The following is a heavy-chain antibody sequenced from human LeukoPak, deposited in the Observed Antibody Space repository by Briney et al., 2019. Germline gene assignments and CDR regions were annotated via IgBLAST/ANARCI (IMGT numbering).Heavy chain of an antibody. CDR2: MNPNSGNT. Sequence: GASVKVSCKASVYTFTTYDINWVRQATGQGLEWMGWMNPNSGNTGYAQKFQGRVTMTRNTSMSTAYMELNSLRSEDTAVYYCARANYYGSGKKDLDYWGQGTLVTVSS. D-gene: IGHD3-10*01. V-gene: IGHV1-8*01. CDR3: ARANYYGSGKKDLDY. J-gene: IGHJ4*02. CDR1: VYTFTTYD.